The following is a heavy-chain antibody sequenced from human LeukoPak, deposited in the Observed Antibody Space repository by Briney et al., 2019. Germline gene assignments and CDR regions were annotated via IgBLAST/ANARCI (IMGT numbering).Heavy chain of an antibody. CDR3: ARGGRSYYDFWSGYYSLGEYYYYGMDV. V-gene: IGHV1-46*01. Sequence: GASVKVSCKASGYTFTSYYLHWVRQAPGQGLDWMGLIDPSGGSTSYAQKFQGRVTMTRDTSTSIVYMELSSLRSEDTAVYYCARGGRSYYDFWSGYYSLGEYYYYGMDVWGQGTTVTVS. CDR1: GYTFTSYY. CDR2: IDPSGGST. J-gene: IGHJ6*02. D-gene: IGHD3-3*01.